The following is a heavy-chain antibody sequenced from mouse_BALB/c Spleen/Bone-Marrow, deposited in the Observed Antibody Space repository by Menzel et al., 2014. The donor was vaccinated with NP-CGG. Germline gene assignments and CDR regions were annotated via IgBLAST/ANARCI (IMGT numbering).Heavy chain of an antibody. CDR2: ISSGGSYT. CDR1: GFTFSSYA. CDR3: AREGLRRRAAMDY. Sequence: EVKLVESGGGLVKPGRSLKLSCAASGFTFSSYAMSWVRQSPEKRLEWVAEISSGGSYTYYPDTVTGRFTISRDNAKNTLYLEMSSLRSEDTAMYYCAREGLRRRAAMDYWGQGTSVTVSS. J-gene: IGHJ4*01. V-gene: IGHV5-9-4*01. D-gene: IGHD2-4*01.